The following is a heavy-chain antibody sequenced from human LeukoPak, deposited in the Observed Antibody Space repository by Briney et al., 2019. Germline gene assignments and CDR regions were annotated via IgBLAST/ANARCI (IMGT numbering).Heavy chain of an antibody. D-gene: IGHD3-22*01. J-gene: IGHJ4*02. Sequence: SETLSLTCTVSGGSISSYYWSWIRQPPGKGLEWIGYIYYSASTNYNPSLKSRVTISVDTSKNQFSLKLSSVAAADTAVYYCARDRVHYYDSSGYDYWGQGTLVTVSS. V-gene: IGHV4-59*01. CDR2: IYYSAST. CDR3: ARDRVHYYDSSGYDY. CDR1: GGSISSYY.